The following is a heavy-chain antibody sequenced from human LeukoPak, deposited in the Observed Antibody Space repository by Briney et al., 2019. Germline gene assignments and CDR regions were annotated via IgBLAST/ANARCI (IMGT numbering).Heavy chain of an antibody. V-gene: IGHV3-15*01. CDR1: GFTFSNAW. CDR2: IKSKTDGGTT. CDR3: TTDRDAAPDCSSTSCYRYFQH. J-gene: IGHJ1*01. Sequence: GGSLRLSCAASGFTFSNAWMSWVRQAPGKGLEWVGRIKSKTDGGTTDYAAPVKGRFTISRDDSKNTLYLQMNSLKTEDTAVYYCTTDRDAAPDCSSTSCYRYFQHWSQGTLVTVSS. D-gene: IGHD2-2*02.